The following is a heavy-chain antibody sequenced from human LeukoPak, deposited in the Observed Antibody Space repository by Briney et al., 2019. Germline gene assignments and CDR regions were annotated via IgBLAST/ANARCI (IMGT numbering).Heavy chain of an antibody. J-gene: IGHJ3*02. V-gene: IGHV4-34*01. CDR3: ARHEWRITNAFDI. Sequence: SETLSLTCAVYGGSFSGYYWSGIRQPPGKGLEGIGEINHSGSTNYNPSLKSRGTISVDTSKNQFSLKLSSVTAADTAVYYCARHEWRITNAFDIWGQGTMVTVSS. CDR1: GGSFSGYY. CDR2: INHSGST. D-gene: IGHD1-14*01.